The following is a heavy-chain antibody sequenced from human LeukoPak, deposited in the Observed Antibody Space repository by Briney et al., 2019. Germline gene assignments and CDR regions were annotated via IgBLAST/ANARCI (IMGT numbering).Heavy chain of an antibody. CDR2: INTDGSST. D-gene: IGHD2-2*01. Sequence: GGSLRLSCAASGFTFSSYWMHWVRQAPGKGLVWVSRINTDGSSTSYADSVKGRFTISRDNAKNTLYLQMNSLRAEDTAVYYCARAPSWPKGGYWGQGTLVTVSS. CDR1: GFTFSSYW. CDR3: ARAPSWPKGGY. J-gene: IGHJ4*02. V-gene: IGHV3-74*01.